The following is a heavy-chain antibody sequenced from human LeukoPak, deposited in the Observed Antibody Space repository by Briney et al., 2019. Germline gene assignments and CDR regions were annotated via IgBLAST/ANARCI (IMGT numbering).Heavy chain of an antibody. Sequence: GGSLRLSCAGSGFSFFSYGMSWVRQAPGKGLEWVSAITGSSDATYYADSVKGRFTISRDNSQNTLYLQMNTLRAEDTAVYYCAKDYRSNWYGVYDYWGQGTLVTVSS. CDR3: AKDYRSNWYGVYDY. CDR1: GFSFFSYG. CDR2: ITGSSDAT. D-gene: IGHD6-13*01. J-gene: IGHJ4*02. V-gene: IGHV3-23*01.